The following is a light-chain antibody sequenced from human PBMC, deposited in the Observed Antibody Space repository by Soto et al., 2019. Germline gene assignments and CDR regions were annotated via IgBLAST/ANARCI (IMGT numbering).Light chain of an antibody. CDR1: QGVSNY. J-gene: IGKJ3*01. CDR3: QKYNNAPRT. Sequence: DFQMTQSPSSLSAFVGDRVTITCRASQGVSNYLAWYQHKPGKVPKLLIYATSTLQSGVPSRFSGSGSGTDFTLTISSLQPEDVATYYCQKYNNAPRTFGPGTKVDI. V-gene: IGKV1-27*01. CDR2: ATS.